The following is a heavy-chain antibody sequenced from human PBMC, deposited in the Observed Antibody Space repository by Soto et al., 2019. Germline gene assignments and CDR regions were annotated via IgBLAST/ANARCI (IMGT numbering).Heavy chain of an antibody. J-gene: IGHJ5*02. CDR3: ARCYCTDGVCRNWFDP. CDR1: GDSVSSNSAA. Sequence: SQTLSLTCAISGDSVSSNSAAWNWIRQSPSRGLEWLGRTYYRSKWYNDYAVSVKSRITINPDTSKNQFSLQLNSVTPEDTAVYYCARCYCTDGVCRNWFDPWGQGTLVTVS. CDR2: TYYRSKWYN. V-gene: IGHV6-1*01. D-gene: IGHD2-8*01.